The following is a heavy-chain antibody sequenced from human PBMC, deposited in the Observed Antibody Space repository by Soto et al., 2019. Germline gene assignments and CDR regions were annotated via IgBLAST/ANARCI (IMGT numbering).Heavy chain of an antibody. D-gene: IGHD6-6*01. CDR3: ARGGSSSTPHDY. Sequence: SETLSLTCAVYGGSFSGYYWSWIRQPPGKGLEWIGEINHSGSTNYNPSLKSRVTISVDTSKNQFSLKLSSVTAADTAVCYCARGGSSSTPHDYWGQGTLVTVSS. CDR1: GGSFSGYY. J-gene: IGHJ4*02. CDR2: INHSGST. V-gene: IGHV4-34*01.